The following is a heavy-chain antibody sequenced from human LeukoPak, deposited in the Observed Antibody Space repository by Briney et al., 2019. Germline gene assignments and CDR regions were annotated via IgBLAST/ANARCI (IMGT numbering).Heavy chain of an antibody. Sequence: GASVKVSCKASGYTFTSYYMHWVRQAPGQGLEWMGITNPSGGSTSYAQKFQGRVTMTEDTSTDTAYMELSSLRSEDTAVFYCVSDPITMIRGVIIEGFDPWGQGTLVTVSS. V-gene: IGHV1-46*01. D-gene: IGHD3-10*01. J-gene: IGHJ5*02. CDR2: TNPSGGST. CDR3: VSDPITMIRGVIIEGFDP. CDR1: GYTFTSYY.